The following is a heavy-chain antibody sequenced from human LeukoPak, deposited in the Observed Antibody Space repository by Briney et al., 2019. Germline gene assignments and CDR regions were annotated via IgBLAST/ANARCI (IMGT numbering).Heavy chain of an antibody. J-gene: IGHJ4*02. V-gene: IGHV3-48*03. D-gene: IGHD3-10*01. Sequence: GGSLRLSCAASGFTFSNYEMTWVRQAPGKGLEWVSYITVSASPMYYADSVKGRFTISRDNAKNSLYLQMNSLRAEDTAVYYCARKSGDLDYWGQGTLVTVSS. CDR1: GFTFSNYE. CDR2: ITVSASPM. CDR3: ARKSGDLDY.